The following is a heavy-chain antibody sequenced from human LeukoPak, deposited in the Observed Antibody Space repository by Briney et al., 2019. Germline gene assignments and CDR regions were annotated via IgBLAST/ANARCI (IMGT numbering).Heavy chain of an antibody. CDR3: ARHVGRAAPL. Sequence: SETLSLTCTVSGGSISSSSYYWGWIRQPPGKGLEWIGSIYYSGSTYYNPSLKSRVTISVDTSKNQFSLKLSSATAADTAVYYCARHVGRAAPLWGQGTLVTVSS. CDR2: IYYSGST. CDR1: GGSISSSSYY. J-gene: IGHJ4*02. V-gene: IGHV4-39*01. D-gene: IGHD6-13*01.